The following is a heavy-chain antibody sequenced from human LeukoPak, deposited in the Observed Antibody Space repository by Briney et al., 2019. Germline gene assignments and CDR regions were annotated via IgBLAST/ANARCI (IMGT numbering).Heavy chain of an antibody. Sequence: TGGSLRLSCVASGFTFSSYWMHWVRQDPRKGLVWVSRINGDGRNINYADSVRGRFTISRDNAKNTLYLQMNSLRAGDTAVYYCANLWIQADFDYWGQGTLVTVSS. CDR2: INGDGRNI. J-gene: IGHJ4*02. V-gene: IGHV3-74*01. CDR3: ANLWIQADFDY. CDR1: GFTFSSYW. D-gene: IGHD5-12*01.